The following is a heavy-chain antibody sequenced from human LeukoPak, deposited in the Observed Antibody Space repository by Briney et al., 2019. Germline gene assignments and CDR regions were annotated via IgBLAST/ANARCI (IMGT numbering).Heavy chain of an antibody. CDR1: GFTFSSYA. CDR2: ISGRGGST. D-gene: IGHD3-10*01. J-gene: IGHJ4*02. CDR3: AKAPYYYGSGSYYSNYPYFDY. Sequence: GGSLRLSCAASGFTFSSYAMSWVRQAPGKGGEWGSAISGRGGSTYYADSVKGRFTISRDNSKNTLYLQMHSLSAEDTAVYYCAKAPYYYGSGSYYSNYPYFDYWGQGTLVTVSS. V-gene: IGHV3-23*01.